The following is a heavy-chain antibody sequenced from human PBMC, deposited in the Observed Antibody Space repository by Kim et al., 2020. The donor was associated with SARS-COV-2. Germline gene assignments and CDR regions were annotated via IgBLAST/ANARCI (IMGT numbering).Heavy chain of an antibody. CDR2: IIPIFGTA. J-gene: IGHJ6*02. Sequence: SVKVSCKASGGTFSSYAISWVRQAPGQGLEWMGGIIPIFGTANYAQKFQGRVTITADESTSTAYMELSSLRSEDTAVYYCARGTWFGELLFRWGDVWGQGTTVTVSS. V-gene: IGHV1-69*13. D-gene: IGHD3-10*01. CDR3: ARGTWFGELLFRWGDV. CDR1: GGTFSSYA.